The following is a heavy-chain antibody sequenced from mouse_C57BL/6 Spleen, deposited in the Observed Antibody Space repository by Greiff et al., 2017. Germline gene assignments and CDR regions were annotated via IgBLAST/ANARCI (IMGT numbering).Heavy chain of an antibody. CDR3: ARAWDVRWFAY. CDR1: GYAFSSSW. V-gene: IGHV1-82*01. J-gene: IGHJ3*01. Sequence: VQLQQSGPELVKPGASVKISCKASGYAFSSSWMNWVKQRPGKGLEWIGRIYPGDGDTNYNGTFKGNATMTADKSSSTAYMHLSSLTSEDSAVSFCARAWDVRWFAYWGQGTLVTVSA. D-gene: IGHD4-1*01. CDR2: IYPGDGDT.